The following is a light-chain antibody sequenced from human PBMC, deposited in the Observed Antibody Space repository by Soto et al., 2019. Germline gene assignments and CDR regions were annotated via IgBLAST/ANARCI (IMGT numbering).Light chain of an antibody. CDR3: QQHGSSPPVT. J-gene: IGKJ4*01. CDR2: GAS. CDR1: QSVGSSY. Sequence: EIVLTQSPGTLSLSPGERATLSCRASQSVGSSYLAWYQQQPGQAPRLLIYGASSRATGIPDRFSGSGSGTDFTLTISSLEPEDLAVYYCQQHGSSPPVTFGRGTKVDIK. V-gene: IGKV3-20*01.